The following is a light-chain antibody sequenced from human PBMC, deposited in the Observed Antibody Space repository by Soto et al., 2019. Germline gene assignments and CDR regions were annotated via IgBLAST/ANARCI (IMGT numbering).Light chain of an antibody. CDR1: SSDVGDYNY. CDR2: DVS. J-gene: IGLJ1*01. Sequence: QSALTQPASVSGSPGQSITISCTGTSSDVGDYNYVSWYQQHPGKAPKVMIYDVSNRPSGVSNRFSGSKSGNTASLTISGLQAEDESDYYCSSYTSSITLVFGTGTKVTVL. V-gene: IGLV2-14*01. CDR3: SSYTSSITLV.